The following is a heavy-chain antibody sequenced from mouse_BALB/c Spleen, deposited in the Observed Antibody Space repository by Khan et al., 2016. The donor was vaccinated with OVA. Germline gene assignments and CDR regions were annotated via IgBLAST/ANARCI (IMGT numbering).Heavy chain of an antibody. Sequence: QVQLQQSGAELVRPGAAVKLSCKTSGYTFSSYWMNWVKERPGQGLEWIGMIDPSDSETHYNQIFKDKATLTVDKSSRTAYLHLSSLTTEDSAIYYCARGGYCASIDFWGQGTLVTVSA. CDR2: IDPSDSET. V-gene: IGHV1-61*01. CDR3: ARGGYCASIDF. CDR1: GYTFSSYW. J-gene: IGHJ3*01.